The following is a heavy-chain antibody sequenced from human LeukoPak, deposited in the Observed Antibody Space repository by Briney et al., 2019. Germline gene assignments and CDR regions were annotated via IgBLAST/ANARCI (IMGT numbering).Heavy chain of an antibody. CDR1: GFSFSIYS. Sequence: GGSLRLSCAASGFSFSIYSMNWVRQAPGKGLEWVSSISSSSSYIYYADSVKGRFTISRDNAKNSQYLQMNSLRAEDTAVYYCAREGAAGHYFDYWGQGTLVTVSS. D-gene: IGHD6-13*01. CDR3: AREGAAGHYFDY. V-gene: IGHV3-21*01. J-gene: IGHJ4*02. CDR2: ISSSSSYI.